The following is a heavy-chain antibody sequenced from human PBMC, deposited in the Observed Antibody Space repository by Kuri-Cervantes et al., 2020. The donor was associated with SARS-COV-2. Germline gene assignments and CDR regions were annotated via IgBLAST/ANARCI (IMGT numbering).Heavy chain of an antibody. J-gene: IGHJ4*02. D-gene: IGHD2-2*01. Sequence: GSLRLSCTVSGGSISSSSYYWGWIRQPPGKGLEWIGSIYHSGSTYYNPSLKSRVTISVDTSKNQFSLKLSSVTAADTAVYYCARQGGIVVVPAALWGQGTLVTVSS. CDR1: GGSISSSSYY. CDR3: ARQGGIVVVPAAL. CDR2: IYHSGST. V-gene: IGHV4-39*01.